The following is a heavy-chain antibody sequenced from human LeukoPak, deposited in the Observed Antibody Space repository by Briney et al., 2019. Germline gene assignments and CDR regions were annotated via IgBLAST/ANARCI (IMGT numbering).Heavy chain of an antibody. Sequence: SETLSLTCTVSGGSISSSSYYWGWIRQPPGKGLEWIGEINHSGSTNYNPSLKSRVTISVDTSKNQFSLKLSSVTAADTAVYYCARESGGGFDYWGQGTLVTVSS. CDR2: INHSGST. J-gene: IGHJ4*02. CDR1: GGSISSSSYY. V-gene: IGHV4-39*07. D-gene: IGHD3-16*01. CDR3: ARESGGGFDY.